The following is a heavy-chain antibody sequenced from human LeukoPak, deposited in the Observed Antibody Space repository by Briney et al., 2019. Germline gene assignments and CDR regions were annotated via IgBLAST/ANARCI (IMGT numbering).Heavy chain of an antibody. CDR3: AKGSVRGPSAFDI. CDR1: GFTFNTYT. CDR2: ISGSGGST. J-gene: IGHJ3*02. Sequence: GGSLRLSCTASGFTFNTYTMNWVRQAPGKGLEWVSAISGSGGSTYYADSVKGRFTISRDNSKNTLYLQMNSLRAEDTAVYYCAKGSVRGPSAFDIWGRGTMVTVSS. V-gene: IGHV3-23*01. D-gene: IGHD3-10*01.